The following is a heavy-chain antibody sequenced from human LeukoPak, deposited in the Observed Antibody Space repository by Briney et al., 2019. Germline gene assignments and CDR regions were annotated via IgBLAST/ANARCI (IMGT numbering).Heavy chain of an antibody. Sequence: GASVKVSCKASGYTFTSYYMHWVRQAPGQGLEWMGIISPSGGSTSYAQKFQSRVTMTRDTSTSTVYMELSSLRSEDTAVYYCARTLSPQQPPSEYRGQGTLVTVSS. CDR1: GYTFTSYY. D-gene: IGHD6-13*01. CDR3: ARTLSPQQPPSEY. J-gene: IGHJ4*02. V-gene: IGHV1-46*01. CDR2: ISPSGGST.